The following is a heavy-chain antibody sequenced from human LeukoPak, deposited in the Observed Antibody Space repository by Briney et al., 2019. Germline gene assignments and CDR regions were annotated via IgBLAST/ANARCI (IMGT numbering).Heavy chain of an antibody. J-gene: IGHJ5*02. CDR3: ARRSLREAYNRFDP. CDR1: GGSVTTSSYY. CDR2: MSHSGSA. V-gene: IGHV4-39*01. D-gene: IGHD3-10*01. Sequence: TSETLSLSCTVSGGSVTTSSYYWGWIRQPPGKGLEWIGSMSHSGSAFYNPSLKSRVSISVDTSKNQFSLRVTSVTAADTTLYYCARRSLREAYNRFDPWGQGTLVTVSS.